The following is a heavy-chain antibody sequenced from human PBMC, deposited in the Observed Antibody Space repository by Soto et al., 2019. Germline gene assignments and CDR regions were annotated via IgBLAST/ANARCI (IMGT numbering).Heavy chain of an antibody. Sequence: QVQLVQSGAEVKKPGSSVKVSCKASGGTFSSYAISWVRQAPGQGLEWMGGLIPIFGTANYAQKFQGRVTITADESTSNAYMELSSLSSEDTAVYYFARDGNPRGSGINRFRAMDVWGQGTTVTVSS. J-gene: IGHJ6*02. D-gene: IGHD3-10*01. CDR2: LIPIFGTA. V-gene: IGHV1-69*01. CDR3: ARDGNPRGSGINRFRAMDV. CDR1: GGTFSSYA.